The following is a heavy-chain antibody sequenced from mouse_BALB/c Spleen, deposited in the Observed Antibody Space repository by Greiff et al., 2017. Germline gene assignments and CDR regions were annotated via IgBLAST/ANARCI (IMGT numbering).Heavy chain of an antibody. D-gene: IGHD3-1*01. J-gene: IGHJ2*01. V-gene: IGHV1-9*01. Sequence: QVQLKQSGAELMKPGASVKISCKATGYTFSSYWIEWVKQRPGHGLEWIGEILPGSGSTNYNEKFKGKATFTADTSSNTAYMQLSSLTSEDSAVYYCARSIGVLSHYFDYWGQGTTLTVSS. CDR3: ARSIGVLSHYFDY. CDR1: GYTFSSYW. CDR2: ILPGSGST.